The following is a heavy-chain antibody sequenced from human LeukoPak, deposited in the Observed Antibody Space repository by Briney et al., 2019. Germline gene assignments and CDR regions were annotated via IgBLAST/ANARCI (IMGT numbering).Heavy chain of an antibody. D-gene: IGHD5-18*01. V-gene: IGHV4-34*01. Sequence: SETLSLTCAVYGGSFRGYYWSWIRQPPGKGLEWIGEINHSGSTNYNPSLKSRVTISVDTSKNQFSLKLSSVTAADTAVYYCALWIPLWFGDPRSFDIWGQGTMVTVSS. CDR1: GGSFRGYY. CDR2: INHSGST. CDR3: ALWIPLWFGDPRSFDI. J-gene: IGHJ3*02.